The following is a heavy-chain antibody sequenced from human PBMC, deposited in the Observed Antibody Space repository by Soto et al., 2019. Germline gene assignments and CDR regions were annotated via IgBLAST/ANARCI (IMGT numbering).Heavy chain of an antibody. D-gene: IGHD1-7*01. V-gene: IGHV3-23*01. CDR3: AKSWGNTWELYYFDS. CDR1: GLIFETYS. J-gene: IGHJ4*02. CDR2: IRGAGGST. Sequence: EVQLLESGGGLVQPGGSLRLSCAASGLIFETYSMSWVRQPPGKGLEWVSGIRGAGGSTYYADSVKGRFTSSRDNSKNTLYLQVNSLRTEDTAVYYCAKSWGNTWELYYFDSWGQGTLVTVSS.